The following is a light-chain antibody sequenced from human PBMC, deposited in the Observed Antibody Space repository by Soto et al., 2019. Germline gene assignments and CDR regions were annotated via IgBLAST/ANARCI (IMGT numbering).Light chain of an antibody. J-gene: IGLJ3*02. CDR3: QTWGTGIWV. CDR1: RGHSSYA. CDR2: LNSDGSH. V-gene: IGLV4-69*01. Sequence: QLVLTQSPSASASLGASVKLTCTLSRGHSSYAIAWHQQQPEKGPRYLMKLNSDGSHSKGAGIPDRFSGSSSGAERYLTISSLQSEDEADYYCQTWGTGIWVFGGGTKVTVL.